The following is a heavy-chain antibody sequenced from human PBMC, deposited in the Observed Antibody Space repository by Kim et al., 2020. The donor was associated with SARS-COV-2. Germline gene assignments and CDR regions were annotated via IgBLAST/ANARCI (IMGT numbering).Heavy chain of an antibody. J-gene: IGHJ4*02. CDR1: GFTFSSYA. Sequence: GGSLRLSCAASGFTFSSYAMSWVRQAPGKGLEWVSAISGSGGSTYYADSVKGRFTISRDNSKNTLYLQMNSLRAEDTAVYYCAKGLKRTYYYDSSGPPSGGYWGQGTLVTVSS. V-gene: IGHV3-23*01. D-gene: IGHD3-22*01. CDR2: ISGSGGST. CDR3: AKGLKRTYYYDSSGPPSGGY.